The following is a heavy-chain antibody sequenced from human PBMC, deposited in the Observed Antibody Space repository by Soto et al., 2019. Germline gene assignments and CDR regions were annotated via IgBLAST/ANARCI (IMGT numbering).Heavy chain of an antibody. J-gene: IGHJ4*02. D-gene: IGHD3-22*01. V-gene: IGHV1-18*01. CDR1: GYSFATSG. CDR2: ISAYNGNT. CDR3: ARAGQYYDSSGYAD. Sequence: QVKLVQSGTEEKKPGASMKVSCKASGYSFATSGISWVRQAPGQGLEWMGWISAYNGNTNYDQKLQDRIIMTTNTSTSTAYLEVRSLRSDDTAVYYCARAGQYYDSSGYADWGQGTLVTVSS.